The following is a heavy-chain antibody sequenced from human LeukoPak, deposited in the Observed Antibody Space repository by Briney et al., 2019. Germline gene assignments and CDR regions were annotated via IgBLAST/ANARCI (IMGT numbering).Heavy chain of an antibody. CDR1: GFPFIDYS. CDR2: LSRGSSSI. Sequence: KPGGSLRLSFAASGFPFIDYSMNWVRQAPGKGLEWGSSLSRGSSSIYYADSMKGRFTISRDNAKNSLYLQMNSLRAEDTAVYYCAGSDTTGYIPREWDYWYFDLWGRGTLVTVSS. J-gene: IGHJ2*01. V-gene: IGHV3-21*01. CDR3: AGSDTTGYIPREWDYWYFDL. D-gene: IGHD1-1*01.